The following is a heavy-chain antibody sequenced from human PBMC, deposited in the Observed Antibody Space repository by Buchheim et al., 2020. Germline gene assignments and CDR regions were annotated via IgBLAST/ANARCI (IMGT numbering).Heavy chain of an antibody. CDR3: AKEDLSYTGSYCDY. CDR2: ILYDGTNK. D-gene: IGHD1-26*01. V-gene: IGHV3-30*18. CDR1: GFNFRNYG. J-gene: IGHJ4*02. Sequence: QLQLVESGGGVVQPGRSLRLSCAASGFNFRNYGMHWVRQAPGKGLGWVAAILYDGTNKYYADSVKGRFTISRDNSKNTLFLQMNSLRAEDTAVYYCAKEDLSYTGSYCDYWGQGAL.